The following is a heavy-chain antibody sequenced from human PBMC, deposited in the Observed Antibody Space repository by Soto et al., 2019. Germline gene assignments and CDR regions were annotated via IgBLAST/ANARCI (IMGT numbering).Heavy chain of an antibody. V-gene: IGHV3-23*01. D-gene: IGHD2-21*02. CDR2: ISGSGGST. J-gene: IGHJ4*02. CDR1: GFTFSSYA. Sequence: EVQLLESGGGLVQPGGSLRLSCAASGFTFSSYAMSWVRQAPGKGLEWVSAISGSGGSTYYADSVKGRFTISRDNSKNTLYLQMKSVRAEDTAVYYCAKDGGDLAARVRSRDFAYWGQGTLVTVSS. CDR3: AKDGGDLAARVRSRDFAY.